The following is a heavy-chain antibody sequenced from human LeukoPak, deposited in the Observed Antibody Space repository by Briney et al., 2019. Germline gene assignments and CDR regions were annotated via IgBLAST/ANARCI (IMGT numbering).Heavy chain of an antibody. CDR2: IIPIFGTA. J-gene: IGHJ4*02. CDR1: GGTFSSYA. CDR3: ARAPAAESEIDY. Sequence: ASVKVSCXASGGTFSSYAISWVRQAPGQGLEWMGGIIPIFGTANYAQKFQGRVTITADESTSTAYMELSSLRSEDTAVYYCARAPAAESEIDYWGQGTLVTVSS. V-gene: IGHV1-69*13. D-gene: IGHD6-13*01.